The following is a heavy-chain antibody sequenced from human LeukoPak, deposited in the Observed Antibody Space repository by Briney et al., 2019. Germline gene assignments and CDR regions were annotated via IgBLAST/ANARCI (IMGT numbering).Heavy chain of an antibody. Sequence: SETLSLTCTVSGGSISSGSYYWSWIRQPAGKGLEWIGRIYTSGSTNYNPSLKSRVTISVDTSKNQFSLKLSSVTAADTAVYYCARYKRLRWSPGPHDAFDIWGQGTMVTVSS. CDR2: IYTSGST. J-gene: IGHJ3*02. D-gene: IGHD4-23*01. CDR1: GGSISSGSYY. CDR3: ARYKRLRWSPGPHDAFDI. V-gene: IGHV4-61*02.